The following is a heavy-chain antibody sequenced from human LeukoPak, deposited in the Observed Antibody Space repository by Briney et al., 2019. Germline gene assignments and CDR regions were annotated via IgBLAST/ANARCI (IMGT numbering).Heavy chain of an antibody. V-gene: IGHV3-23*01. CDR2: ISVSGGTT. Sequence: GGSLRLSCAASGFTFSSYAMSWVRQAPGKGLEWVSAISVSGGTTYYADSVKGRFTISRDNSKNTLYLQMNSLRAEDTAVYYCAKWVIAARSPEFDYWGQGTLVTVSS. CDR3: AKWVIAARSPEFDY. CDR1: GFTFSSYA. D-gene: IGHD6-6*01. J-gene: IGHJ4*02.